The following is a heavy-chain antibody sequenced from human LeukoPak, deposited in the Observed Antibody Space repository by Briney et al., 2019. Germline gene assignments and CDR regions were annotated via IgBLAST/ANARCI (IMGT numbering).Heavy chain of an antibody. Sequence: GGSLRLSCAASGFTFSSYSMNWVRQAPGKGLEWVSSISSSSSYIYYADSVKGRFTISRDNAKNSLYLQMDRLRAEDTAVYYCARITGSYDPDFDYWGQGTLVTVSS. CDR1: GFTFSSYS. CDR2: ISSSSSYI. V-gene: IGHV3-21*01. J-gene: IGHJ4*02. CDR3: ARITGSYDPDFDY. D-gene: IGHD1-26*01.